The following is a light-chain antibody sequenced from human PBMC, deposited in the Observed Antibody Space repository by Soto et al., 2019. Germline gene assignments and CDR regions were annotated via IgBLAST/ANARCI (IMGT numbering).Light chain of an antibody. CDR1: QSISSW. J-gene: IGKJ1*01. CDR2: DAS. Sequence: DIQMTQSPSTLSASVGDRVTITCRASQSISSWLAWYQQKPGKAPKLLIYDASSLESGVPSRFSGSGSGTELTLTISSLQPDDFATYYCKQYNSYSGTFGQGTKVEIK. V-gene: IGKV1-5*01. CDR3: KQYNSYSGT.